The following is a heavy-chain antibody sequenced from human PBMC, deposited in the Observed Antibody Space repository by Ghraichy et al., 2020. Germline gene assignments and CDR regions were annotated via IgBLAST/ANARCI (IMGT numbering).Heavy chain of an antibody. CDR1: GGSISSYY. CDR3: ARVGSMLGSSWYRGDYYGMDV. J-gene: IGHJ6*02. Sequence: SQTLSLTCTVSGGSISSYYWSWIRQPPGKGLEWIGYIYYSGSTNYNPSLKSRVTISVDTSKNQFSLKLSSVTAADTAVYYCARVGSMLGSSWYRGDYYGMDVWGQGTTVTVSS. CDR2: IYYSGST. V-gene: IGHV4-59*01. D-gene: IGHD6-13*01.